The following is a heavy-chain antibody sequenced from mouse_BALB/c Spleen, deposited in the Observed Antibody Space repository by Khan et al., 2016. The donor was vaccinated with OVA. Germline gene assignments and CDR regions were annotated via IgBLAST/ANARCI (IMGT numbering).Heavy chain of an antibody. V-gene: IGHV9-3-1*01. CDR1: GYTFTNYV. J-gene: IGHJ2*01. CDR2: INTYTGEP. CDR3: TRCNGEY. Sequence: QIQLVQSGPELKKPGETVKISCKASGYTFTNYVMNWVKQSPGKGLKWMGWINTYTGEPTYADDFMGRFAFSLETSVSTAYLQINSLKYEDTATYFGTRCNGEYWGQGTTLTVSS.